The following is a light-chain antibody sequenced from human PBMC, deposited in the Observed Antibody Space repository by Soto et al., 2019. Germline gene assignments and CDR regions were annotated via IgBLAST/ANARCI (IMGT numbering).Light chain of an antibody. J-gene: IGLJ1*01. CDR1: SGDIGSYNR. V-gene: IGLV2-14*01. CDR3: SSYTNINTRACV. CDR2: GVT. Sequence: QSVLTQPASVSGSPGQSITISCTGTSGDIGSYNRVSWCQQHPGKAPKLIIYGVTDRPSGVSNRFSGSKSGNTASLTISGLQAEDEAEYYCSSYTNINTRACVFGTGTKVTVL.